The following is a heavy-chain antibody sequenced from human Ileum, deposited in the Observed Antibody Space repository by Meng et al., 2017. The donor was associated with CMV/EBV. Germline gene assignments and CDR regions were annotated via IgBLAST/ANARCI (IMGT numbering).Heavy chain of an antibody. CDR3: ARIRKQLVYSFDY. J-gene: IGHJ4*02. D-gene: IGHD6-13*01. Sequence: CKASGYNFTSYGISWVRQAPGQGLEWMGWISAYNGNTNYAQKLQGRVTMTTDTSTSTAYMELRSLRSDDTAVYYCARIRKQLVYSFDYWGQGTLVTVSS. CDR1: GYNFTSYG. V-gene: IGHV1-18*01. CDR2: ISAYNGNT.